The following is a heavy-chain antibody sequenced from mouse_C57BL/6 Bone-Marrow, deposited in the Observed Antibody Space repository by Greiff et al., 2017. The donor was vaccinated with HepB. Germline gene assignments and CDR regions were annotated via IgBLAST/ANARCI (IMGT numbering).Heavy chain of an antibody. CDR1: GFTFSSYG. V-gene: IGHV5-6*01. CDR3: ARATVVYWYFDV. Sequence: EVMLVESGGDLVKPGGSLKLSCAASGFTFSSYGMSWVRQTPDKRLEWVATISSGGSYTYYPDSVKGRFTISRDNAKNTLYLQMSSLKSEDTAMYYCARATVVYWYFDVWGTGTTVTVSS. J-gene: IGHJ1*03. D-gene: IGHD1-1*01. CDR2: ISSGGSYT.